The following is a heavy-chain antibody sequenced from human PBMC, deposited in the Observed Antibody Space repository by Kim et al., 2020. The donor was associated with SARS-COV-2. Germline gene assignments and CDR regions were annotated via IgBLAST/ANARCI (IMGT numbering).Heavy chain of an antibody. D-gene: IGHD6-19*01. J-gene: IGHJ4*02. V-gene: IGHV3-74*01. CDR3: ARRQFTSGRYYFDY. CDR1: GFTFSSHW. CDR2: INSDGSTI. Sequence: GGSLRLSCAASGFTFSSHWMHWVRQAPGKGLVWVSRINSDGSTISDPDSVKGRFTISRDNAKNTLYLQMNSLRAEDTAVYYCARRQFTSGRYYFDYWGQGTRVTLGS.